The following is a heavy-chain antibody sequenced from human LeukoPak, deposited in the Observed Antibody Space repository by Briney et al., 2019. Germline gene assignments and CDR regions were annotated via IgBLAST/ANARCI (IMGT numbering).Heavy chain of an antibody. CDR3: ATSVGRYYFDY. CDR1: GFIVSSSY. V-gene: IGHV3-53*01. J-gene: IGHJ4*02. D-gene: IGHD2-15*01. Sequence: GGSLRLSCAASGFIVSSSYMTWVRQAPGKGLEWVSLIYIGNTTYYADSVKGRFTISRDNSKNTLYLQMNSLRAEDTALYYCATSVGRYYFDYWGQGALVTVSS. CDR2: IYIGNTT.